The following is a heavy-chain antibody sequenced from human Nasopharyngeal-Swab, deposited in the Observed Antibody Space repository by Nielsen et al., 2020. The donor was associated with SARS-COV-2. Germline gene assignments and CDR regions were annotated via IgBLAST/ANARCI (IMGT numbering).Heavy chain of an antibody. CDR2: IWYDGSNK. J-gene: IGHJ6*02. CDR1: GFTLSSYG. CDR3: ARDRFTGSGLNMDV. D-gene: IGHD2-15*01. Sequence: GSLRPPCAASGFTLSSYGMHWVRQAPGKGLEWVAVIWYDGSNKYYADSVKGRFTISRDNSKNTLYLQMNSLRAEDTAVYYCARDRFTGSGLNMDVWGQGTTVTVSS. V-gene: IGHV3-33*01.